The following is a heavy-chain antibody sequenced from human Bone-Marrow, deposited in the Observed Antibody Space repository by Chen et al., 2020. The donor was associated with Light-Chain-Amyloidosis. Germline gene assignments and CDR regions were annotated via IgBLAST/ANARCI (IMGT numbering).Heavy chain of an antibody. D-gene: IGHD3-3*01. V-gene: IGHV3-33*01. CDR2: IWYDGSNK. Sequence: QVQLVESGGGVVQPGRSLRLSCAASGFTFSSYGMHWVSQAPGKGLEWVAVIWYDGSNKYYADSVKGRFTISRDNSKNTLYLQMNSLRAEDTAVYYCARDRVVRFLGPGFDIWGQGTMVTVSS. J-gene: IGHJ3*02. CDR1: GFTFSSYG. CDR3: ARDRVVRFLGPGFDI.